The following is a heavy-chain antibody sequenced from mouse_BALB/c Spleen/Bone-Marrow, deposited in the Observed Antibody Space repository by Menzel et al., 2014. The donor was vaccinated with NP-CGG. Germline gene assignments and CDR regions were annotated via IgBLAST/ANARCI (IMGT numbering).Heavy chain of an antibody. V-gene: IGHV1-69*02. D-gene: IGHD2-3*01. J-gene: IGHJ1*01. CDR3: ARSHGYYPYWYFDV. CDR2: IDPSDSET. CDR1: GYTFTSYW. Sequence: QVQLQQSGAELVKPGAPVKLSCKASGYTFTSYWMNWVKQRPGRGLEWIGRIDPSDSETPYNQKFKDKATLTVDKSSSTAYNQLSSLTSEDSAVYYCARSHGYYPYWYFDVWGAGTTVTVSS.